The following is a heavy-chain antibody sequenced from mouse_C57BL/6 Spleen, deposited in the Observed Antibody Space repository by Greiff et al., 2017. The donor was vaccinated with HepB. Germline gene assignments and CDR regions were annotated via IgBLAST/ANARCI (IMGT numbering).Heavy chain of an antibody. CDR1: GYTFTSYW. CDR3: ARHFITTVVAPRFAY. Sequence: QVQLQQPGAELVKPGASVKMSCKASGYTFTSYWITWVKQRPGQGLEWIGDIYLGSGSTNYNEKFKSKATLTVDTSSSTAYMPLSSLTSEDSAVYYWARHFITTVVAPRFAYWGQGTLVTVSA. CDR2: IYLGSGST. D-gene: IGHD1-1*01. V-gene: IGHV1-55*01. J-gene: IGHJ3*01.